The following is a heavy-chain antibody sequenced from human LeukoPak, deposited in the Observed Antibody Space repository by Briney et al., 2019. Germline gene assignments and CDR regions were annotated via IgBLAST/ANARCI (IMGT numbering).Heavy chain of an antibody. J-gene: IGHJ2*01. Sequence: GGSLRLSCVASGFTFSSYDMHWVRQATGKGLEWVSAIGTAGDTYYPGSVKGRFTISRENAKNSLYLQMNSLKAGDTAVYYCARGASYSSGWYPRGSWYFDLWGRGTLVTVSS. V-gene: IGHV3-13*01. CDR1: GFTFSSYD. CDR2: IGTAGDT. D-gene: IGHD6-19*01. CDR3: ARGASYSSGWYPRGSWYFDL.